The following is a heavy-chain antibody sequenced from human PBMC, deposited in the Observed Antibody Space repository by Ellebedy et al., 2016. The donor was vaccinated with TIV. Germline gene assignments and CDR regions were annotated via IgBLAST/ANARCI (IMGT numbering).Heavy chain of an antibody. CDR3: ARGKSTVTTESCDY. V-gene: IGHV3-21*01. D-gene: IGHD4-17*01. CDR2: ISSSSSYI. CDR1: GFIFSTYS. Sequence: GESLKISCAASGFIFSTYSMNWVRQTPGRGLEWVSSISSSSSYIYYADSVKGRFTISRDNAKNSLYLQMNSLRAEDTAVYYCARGKSTVTTESCDYWGQGTLVTVSS. J-gene: IGHJ4*02.